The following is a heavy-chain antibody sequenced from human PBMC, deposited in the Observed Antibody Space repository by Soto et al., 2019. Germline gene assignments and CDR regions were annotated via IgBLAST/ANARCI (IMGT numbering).Heavy chain of an antibody. D-gene: IGHD3-10*01. J-gene: IGHJ4*02. V-gene: IGHV4-34*01. CDR2: INHSGST. Sequence: PSDTLSLTCAVYVVSFSGYYWSWIRQAPGKWLEWIGEINHSGSTNYNPSLKSRVTISVDTSKNQFALKLSPVTAADTAVYYCARFRGMVRGVIIDLLDHWGQGTRVTVSS. CDR3: ARFRGMVRGVIIDLLDH. CDR1: VVSFSGYY.